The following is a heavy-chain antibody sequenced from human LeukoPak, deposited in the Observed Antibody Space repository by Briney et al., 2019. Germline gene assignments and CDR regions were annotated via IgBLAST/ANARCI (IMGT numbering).Heavy chain of an antibody. D-gene: IGHD5-18*01. Sequence: GGSLRLSCAASGFFFSNYWMGWVRQGPGKGLEWVANIKQDGGERYYVDSVKGRFTISRDNAKNSLYLQMNSLRAEDTAVYYCARGGGYSYGSFDYWGQGTLVTVSS. J-gene: IGHJ4*02. CDR1: GFFFSNYW. CDR2: IKQDGGER. V-gene: IGHV3-7*01. CDR3: ARGGGYSYGSFDY.